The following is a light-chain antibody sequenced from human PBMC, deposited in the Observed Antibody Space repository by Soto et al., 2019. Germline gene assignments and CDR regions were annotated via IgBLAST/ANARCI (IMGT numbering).Light chain of an antibody. V-gene: IGKV3-15*01. J-gene: IGKJ4*01. CDR1: QSVRSS. CDR2: GAS. Sequence: EIVFTQSPGTLSLSPGGRATLSCRASQSVRSSYLAWYQQKPGQAPRLLIHGASTRATAIPARFSGSGSGTEFTLTISSLQSEDFAVYYCQQYSNWPLTFGGGTKVDI. CDR3: QQYSNWPLT.